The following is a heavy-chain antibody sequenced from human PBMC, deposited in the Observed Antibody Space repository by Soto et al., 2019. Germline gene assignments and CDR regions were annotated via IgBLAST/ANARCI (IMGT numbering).Heavy chain of an antibody. CDR2: IYHSGST. CDR1: GGSISSSNW. CDR3: ARVRGVGKIAAELNWFDP. J-gene: IGHJ5*02. D-gene: IGHD6-13*01. Sequence: SETLSLTCAVSGGSISSSNWWSWVRQPPGKGLEWVGEIYHSGSTNYNPSLKSRVTISVDKSKNQFSLKLSSVTAADTAVYYCARVRGVGKIAAELNWFDPWGQGTLVTVSS. V-gene: IGHV4-4*02.